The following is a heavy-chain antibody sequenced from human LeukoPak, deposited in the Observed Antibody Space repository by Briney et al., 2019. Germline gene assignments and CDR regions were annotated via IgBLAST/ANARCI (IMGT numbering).Heavy chain of an antibody. Sequence: SETLSLTCDVSDDDIRMFNWWSWVRQSPGKGLEWIGEMSRAGYSNFNPSLRSRATISIDTSGSAVSLTLRSVTAADTAVYFCATRNADSFYFHYWGRGTLVTVSS. CDR1: DDDIRMFNW. V-gene: IGHV4/OR15-8*02. D-gene: IGHD4-17*01. J-gene: IGHJ4*02. CDR2: MSRAGYS. CDR3: ATRNADSFYFHY.